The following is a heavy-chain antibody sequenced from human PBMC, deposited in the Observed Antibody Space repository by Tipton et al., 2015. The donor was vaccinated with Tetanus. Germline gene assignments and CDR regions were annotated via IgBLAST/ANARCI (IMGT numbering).Heavy chain of an antibody. D-gene: IGHD1-1*01. CDR2: VSYSGRT. CDR1: GGSVRSGSYS. CDR3: ARANNEVPKKGPFDS. J-gene: IGHJ4*02. V-gene: IGHV4-61*01. Sequence: GLVKPSETLSLTCTVSGGSVRSGSYSWNWIRQPPGKGLEWPAYVSYSGRTNSNYSLKSRITISQDTSKNQFSLRLTSVTAADTAVYYCARANNEVPKKGPFDSWGQGSLVIVSS.